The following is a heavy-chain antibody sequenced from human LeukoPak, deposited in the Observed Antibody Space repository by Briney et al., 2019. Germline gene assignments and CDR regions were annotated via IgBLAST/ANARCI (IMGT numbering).Heavy chain of an antibody. CDR3: AKVPRYSYGSYYYYYGMDV. CDR1: GFTFSSYA. J-gene: IGHJ6*02. CDR2: ISYDGSNK. V-gene: IGHV3-30-3*01. D-gene: IGHD5-18*01. Sequence: GGSLRLSCAASGFTFSSYAMHWVRQAPGKGLEWVAVISYDGSNKYYADSVKGRFTISRDNSKNTLYLQMNSLRAEDTAVYYCAKVPRYSYGSYYYYYGMDVWGQGTTVTVSS.